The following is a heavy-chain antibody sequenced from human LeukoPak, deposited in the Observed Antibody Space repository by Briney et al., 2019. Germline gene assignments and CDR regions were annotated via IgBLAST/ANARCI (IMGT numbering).Heavy chain of an antibody. D-gene: IGHD2-8*01. Sequence: SVTVSCTASGGTFSSYAISWVRQAPGQGLEWMGGIIPIFGTANYAQKFQGRVTITADESTSTAYMELSSLRSEDTAVYYCARDYVDDIPMIKDYWGQGTLVTVSS. V-gene: IGHV1-69*13. CDR3: ARDYVDDIPMIKDY. J-gene: IGHJ4*02. CDR2: IIPIFGTA. CDR1: GGTFSSYA.